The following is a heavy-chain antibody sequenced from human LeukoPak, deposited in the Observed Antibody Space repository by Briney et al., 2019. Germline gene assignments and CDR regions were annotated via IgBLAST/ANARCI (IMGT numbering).Heavy chain of an antibody. D-gene: IGHD3-3*01. J-gene: IGHJ3*02. CDR2: IRYDGSNK. CDR3: AKDPHDFWSGYYPDAFDI. CDR1: GFTFSSYG. V-gene: IGHV3-30*02. Sequence: PGGSLRLSCAASGFTFSSYGMHWVRQAPGKGLEWVAFIRYDGSNKYYADSVKGRFTISRDNSKHTLYLQMNSLRAEDTAVYYCAKDPHDFWSGYYPDAFDIWGQGTMVTVSS.